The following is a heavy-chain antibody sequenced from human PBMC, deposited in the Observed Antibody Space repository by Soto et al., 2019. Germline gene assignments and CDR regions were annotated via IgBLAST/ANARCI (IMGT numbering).Heavy chain of an antibody. CDR2: IIPIFGTA. D-gene: IGHD5-18*01. V-gene: IGHV1-69*13. CDR3: ARDKTGSSWFDP. CDR1: GGTFSSYA. Sequence: SVKVSCKASGGTFSSYAISWVRQAPGQGLEWMGGIIPIFGTANYAQKFQGRVTITADESTSTAYMELSSLRSEDTAVYYCARDKTGSSWFDPWGQGTLVTVSS. J-gene: IGHJ5*02.